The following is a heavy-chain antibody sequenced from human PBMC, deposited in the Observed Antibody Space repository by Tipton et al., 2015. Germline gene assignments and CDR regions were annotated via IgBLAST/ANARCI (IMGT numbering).Heavy chain of an antibody. CDR1: GGSFSDYY. CDR2: IYYSGST. J-gene: IGHJ6*02. Sequence: TLSLTCTVSGGSFSDYYWSWIRQSPGEGLEWIGYIYYSGSTNYNPSLRSRVAMSMDTSKNQFSLTLNSVAAADTAVYYCARDLEHGMDVWGHGTTVTVS. CDR3: ARDLEHGMDV. V-gene: IGHV4-59*01. D-gene: IGHD5-24*01.